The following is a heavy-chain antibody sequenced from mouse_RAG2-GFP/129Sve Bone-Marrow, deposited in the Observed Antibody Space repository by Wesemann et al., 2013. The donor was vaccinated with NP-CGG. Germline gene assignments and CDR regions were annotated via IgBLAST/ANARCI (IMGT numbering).Heavy chain of an antibody. D-gene: IGHD1-1*01. CDR1: GFTFSSYG. Sequence: EVKLVESGGGLVKPGGSLKLSCAASGFTFSSYGMSWVRQTPEKRLEWVATISGGGSYTYYPDSVKGRFTISRDNAKNNLYLQMSSLRSEDTALYYCAREGVRYYFDYWGQGTTLTVSS. V-gene: IGHV5-9-2*01. CDR2: ISGGGSYT. J-gene: IGHJ2*01. CDR3: AREGVRYYFDY.